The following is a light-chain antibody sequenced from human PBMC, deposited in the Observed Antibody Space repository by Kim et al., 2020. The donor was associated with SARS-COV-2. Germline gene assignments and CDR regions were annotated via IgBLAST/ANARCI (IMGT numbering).Light chain of an antibody. J-gene: IGKJ1*01. CDR1: QSVSSN. Sequence: GSPGERATLSCRASQSVSSNLAWYQQKPGQAPRLLIYGASTRVTGIPARFSGSGSGTEFILTISSLQSEDFAVYYCQEYDTWPVFGQGTKVDIK. CDR2: GAS. CDR3: QEYDTWPV. V-gene: IGKV3-15*01.